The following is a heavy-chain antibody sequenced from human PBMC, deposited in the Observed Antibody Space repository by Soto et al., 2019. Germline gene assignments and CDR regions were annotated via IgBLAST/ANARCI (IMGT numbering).Heavy chain of an antibody. CDR1: GGSISSYY. J-gene: IGHJ4*02. Sequence: PSETLSLTFTVSGGSISSYYWSWIRQPPGKGLEWIGYIYYSGSTNYNPSLQSRVTISVDTSKNQFSLKLTSVTAADTAVYYCARVATGTPYFDYWGQGTLVTVSS. CDR2: IYYSGST. CDR3: ARVATGTPYFDY. D-gene: IGHD1-1*01. V-gene: IGHV4-59*01.